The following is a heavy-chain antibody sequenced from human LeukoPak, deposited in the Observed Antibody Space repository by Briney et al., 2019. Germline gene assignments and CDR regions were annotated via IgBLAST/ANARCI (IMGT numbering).Heavy chain of an antibody. CDR3: ARRLLASGWYDWFDP. CDR2: IYPGGSDT. CDR1: GYSFTSYW. Sequence: GESLKISCKGSGYSFTSYWIGWVRQMPGKGLEWMGIIYPGGSDTRYSPSFQGQVTISADKSISTAYLQWSSLKASDTAMYYCARRLLASGWYDWFDPWGQGTLVTVSS. J-gene: IGHJ5*02. D-gene: IGHD6-19*01. V-gene: IGHV5-51*01.